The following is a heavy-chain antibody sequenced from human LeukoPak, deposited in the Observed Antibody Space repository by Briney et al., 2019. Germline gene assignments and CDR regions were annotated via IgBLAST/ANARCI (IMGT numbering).Heavy chain of an antibody. Sequence: GGSLRLSCAASGFTFSSYWMHWVRQAPGKGLLWVSRISPDGSSAIYADSVKGRFTISRDNAKNTLYLQMNSLRAEDTALYYCAREGGTGSRRNYYYYYGMDVWGQGTTVTVSS. CDR1: GFTFSSYW. D-gene: IGHD1-26*01. CDR3: AREGGTGSRRNYYYYYGMDV. J-gene: IGHJ6*02. CDR2: ISPDGSSA. V-gene: IGHV3-74*01.